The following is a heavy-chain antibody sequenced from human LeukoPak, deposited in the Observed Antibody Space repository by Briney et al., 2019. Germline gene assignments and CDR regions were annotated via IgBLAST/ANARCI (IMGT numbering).Heavy chain of an antibody. CDR3: ARGAKGYCSSTSCHRPYYYYYYMDV. CDR1: GGSFSGYY. V-gene: IGHV4-34*01. J-gene: IGHJ6*03. Sequence: PSETLSLTCAVYGGSFSGYYWGWIRPPPGKGLEWIGEINHSGSTNYNPSLKSRVTISVDTSKNQFSLKLSSVTAADTAVYYCARGAKGYCSSTSCHRPYYYYYYMDVWGKGTTVTVSS. D-gene: IGHD2-2*01. CDR2: INHSGST.